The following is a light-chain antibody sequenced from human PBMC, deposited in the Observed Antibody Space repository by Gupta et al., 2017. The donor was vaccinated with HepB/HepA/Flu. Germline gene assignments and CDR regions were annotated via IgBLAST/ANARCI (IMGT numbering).Light chain of an antibody. V-gene: IGKV4-1*01. Sequence: IVMPQPLHALAVCLGERATINCESSQSVLYSSNNKNYLAWYQQKPGQPPKLLIYWASTRESGVPDRFSGSGSGTDFTLTISSLQAEDVAVYYCQQYYSTPCSFGQGTRLEIK. CDR1: QSVLYSSNNKNY. CDR2: WAS. J-gene: IGKJ2*04. CDR3: QQYYSTPCS.